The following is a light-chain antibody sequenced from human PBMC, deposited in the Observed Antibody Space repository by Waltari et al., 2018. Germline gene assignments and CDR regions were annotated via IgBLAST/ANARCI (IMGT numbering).Light chain of an antibody. Sequence: EIVLTQSPATLSLSPGERATLSCRASQSVSSFLSWYQQKPGQAPRLLIYDSYNRATAFPARFSGSGSGTDFTLTISSLEPEDFAVYFCQQRSNWPYTFGQGTKLEIK. CDR2: DSY. V-gene: IGKV3-11*01. CDR3: QQRSNWPYT. CDR1: QSVSSF. J-gene: IGKJ2*01.